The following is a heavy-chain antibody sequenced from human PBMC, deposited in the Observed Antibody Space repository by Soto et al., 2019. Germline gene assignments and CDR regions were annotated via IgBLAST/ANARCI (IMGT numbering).Heavy chain of an antibody. J-gene: IGHJ3*02. CDR3: ASNYDFWSGYYTGWGNRAFDI. CDR1: GGSISGDDYY. Sequence: SETLSLTCTVSGGSISGDDYYWSWIRQPPGKGLEWIGYIYYSGSTYYNPSLKSRVTISVDTSKNQFSLKLSSVTAADTAVYYCASNYDFWSGYYTGWGNRAFDIWGQGTMVTVSS. V-gene: IGHV4-30-4*01. CDR2: IYYSGST. D-gene: IGHD3-3*01.